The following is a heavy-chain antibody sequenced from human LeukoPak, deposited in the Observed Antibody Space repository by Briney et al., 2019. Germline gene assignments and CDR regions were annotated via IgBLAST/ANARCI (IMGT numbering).Heavy chain of an antibody. J-gene: IGHJ5*02. CDR3: ARGSQVPVYPNPYNWFDP. D-gene: IGHD2-2*01. CDR1: GYTFTSYG. Sequence: ASVKVSCKASGYTFTSYGISWVRQAPGQGLEWMGWISAYNGNTNYAQKLQGRVTMTTDTSTSTAYMELRSLRSDDTAVYYCARGSQVPVYPNPYNWFDPWGQGTLVTVSS. V-gene: IGHV1-18*01. CDR2: ISAYNGNT.